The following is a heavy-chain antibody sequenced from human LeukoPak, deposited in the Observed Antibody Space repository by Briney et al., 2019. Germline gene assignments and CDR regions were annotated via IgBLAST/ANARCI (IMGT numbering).Heavy chain of an antibody. V-gene: IGHV3-7*01. D-gene: IGHD3-10*02. CDR3: ARDAGYYVHDL. CDR1: GFTFRTHG. CDR2: IKEDGSAE. Sequence: GGSLRLSCAASGFTFRTHGINWVRQAPGKGLEWVANIKEDGSAEHYVDSVRGRFTISRDNAKNSLYLQMNSLRAEDTAVYYCARDAGYYVHDLWGQGTLVTVSS. J-gene: IGHJ5*02.